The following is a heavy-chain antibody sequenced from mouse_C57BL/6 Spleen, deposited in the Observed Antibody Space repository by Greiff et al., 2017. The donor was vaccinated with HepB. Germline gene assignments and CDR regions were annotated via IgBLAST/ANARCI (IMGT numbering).Heavy chain of an antibody. D-gene: IGHD2-5*01. CDR1: GFSLTSYG. Sequence: QVQLKESGPGLVAPSQSLSITCTVSGFSLTSYGVDWVRQPPGKGLEWLGLIWGGGSTNYNSALMSRLSISKDNSKSQVIVKMNSLQTDDTAMYYCAKRTYYSNYDYAMDYWGQGTSVTVSS. CDR2: IWGGGST. CDR3: AKRTYYSNYDYAMDY. J-gene: IGHJ4*01. V-gene: IGHV2-9*01.